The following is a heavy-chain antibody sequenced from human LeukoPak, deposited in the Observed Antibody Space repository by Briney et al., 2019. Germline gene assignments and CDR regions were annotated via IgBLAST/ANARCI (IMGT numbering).Heavy chain of an antibody. CDR2: ISGSGGST. CDR3: AKAYGSGSYYKGDFDY. J-gene: IGHJ4*02. CDR1: GFTFSSYA. Sequence: GGSLRLSCAASGFTFSSYAMSWVRQAPGKGLEWVSAISGSGGSTYYADSVKGRFTISRDNSKNTLYLQMNSLRAEDTAVYYCAKAYGSGSYYKGDFDYWGQGTLVTVSP. D-gene: IGHD3-10*01. V-gene: IGHV3-23*01.